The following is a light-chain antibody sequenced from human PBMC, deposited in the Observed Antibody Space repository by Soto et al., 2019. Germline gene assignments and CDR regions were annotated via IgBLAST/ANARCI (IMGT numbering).Light chain of an antibody. V-gene: IGKV1-39*01. CDR2: AAS. Sequence: DIQMTQSPSCLSSSVGDGVTITCRSSQSISSYVGWYQQKPGKAPKLLIYAASRLVSGVPSRFSGSRSGTDFTLTISSLRPEDFATYYCQQSYSRMTFGQGTKVDIK. CDR3: QQSYSRMT. J-gene: IGKJ1*01. CDR1: QSISSY.